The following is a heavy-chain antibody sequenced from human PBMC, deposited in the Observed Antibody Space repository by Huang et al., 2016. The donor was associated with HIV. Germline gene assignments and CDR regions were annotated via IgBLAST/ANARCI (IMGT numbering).Heavy chain of an antibody. CDR3: ARDSPLLGVVIVVVPTAPNAFDI. D-gene: IGHD2-2*01. J-gene: IGHJ3*02. V-gene: IGHV1-18*01. CDR2: SSAYNGVT. Sequence: QVQLVQSGVEVKKPGASVKVSCKASGYTFTSYGISWVRQAPGQGLEWMGWSSAYNGVTNYAQNVQGRVTMTTETSTSTAYMELRSLRSDDTAVYYCARDSPLLGVVIVVVPTAPNAFDIWGQGTMVTVSS. CDR1: GYTFTSYG.